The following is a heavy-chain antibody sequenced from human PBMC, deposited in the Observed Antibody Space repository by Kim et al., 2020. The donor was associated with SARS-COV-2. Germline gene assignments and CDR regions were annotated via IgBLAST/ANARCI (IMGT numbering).Heavy chain of an antibody. Sequence: GGSLRISCAASGFAFSRNWMSWVRQAPGKGLEWVAKISEDGSERYYAESVEGRFTISRDNAKNSLYLNMNNLGAEDTGVYYCARDRRYSLDYWGQGTLVTVSS. J-gene: IGHJ4*02. CDR2: ISEDGSER. D-gene: IGHD2-15*01. CDR3: ARDRRYSLDY. V-gene: IGHV3-7*01. CDR1: GFAFSRNW.